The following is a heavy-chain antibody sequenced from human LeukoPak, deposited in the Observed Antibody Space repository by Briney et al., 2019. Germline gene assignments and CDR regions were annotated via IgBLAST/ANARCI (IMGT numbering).Heavy chain of an antibody. Sequence: ASVKVSCKASGYTFTNYYMHWVRQAPGQGLEWMGIINPSGGSTTYAQKFQGRVTMTRDTSTSTVYMELSSLRSEDTAVYYCARDWAPTYYYDISGYYPGYWGQGTLVTVSS. V-gene: IGHV1-46*01. CDR3: ARDWAPTYYYDISGYYPGY. D-gene: IGHD3-22*01. CDR2: INPSGGST. J-gene: IGHJ4*02. CDR1: GYTFTNYY.